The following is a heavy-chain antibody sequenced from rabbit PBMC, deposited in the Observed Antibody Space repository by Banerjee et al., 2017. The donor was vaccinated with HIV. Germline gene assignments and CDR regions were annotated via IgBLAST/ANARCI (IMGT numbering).Heavy chain of an antibody. Sequence: QEQLVESGGGLVTLGGSLKLSCKASGIDFSSYGISWVRQAPGKGLEWIAYIYPDYGSTDYASWVNGRFTISLDNAQNTVFLQMTSLTAADTATYFCARDSDSISYTHYFNLWGQGTLVTVS. CDR2: IYPDYGST. D-gene: IGHD8-1*01. J-gene: IGHJ4*01. V-gene: IGHV1S47*01. CDR3: ARDSDSISYTHYFNL. CDR1: GIDFSSYG.